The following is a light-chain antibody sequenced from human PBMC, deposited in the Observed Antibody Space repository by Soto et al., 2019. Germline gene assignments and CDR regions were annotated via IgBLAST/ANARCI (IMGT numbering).Light chain of an antibody. CDR1: QSVSSSY. CDR3: QQYQNWPPWT. CDR2: GAS. J-gene: IGKJ1*01. V-gene: IGKV3-20*01. Sequence: EIVLTQSPGTLSLSPGERATLSCRASQSVSSSYLAWYQQKPGQAPRLLIYGASNRTTGIPDRFSGSGSGTDFTLTISRLEPEDFAVYYCQQYQNWPPWTFGQGTKVDIK.